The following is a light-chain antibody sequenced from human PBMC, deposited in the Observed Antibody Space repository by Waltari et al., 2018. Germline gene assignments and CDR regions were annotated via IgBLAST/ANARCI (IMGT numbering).Light chain of an antibody. CDR2: EVT. CDR3: CSYAGSSTWV. CDR1: SRDVGSSYL. J-gene: IGLJ3*02. Sequence: QSALTQPASVSGSPGQSITISCTGTSRDVGSSYLVSWYQQPPGKAPKLLIYEVTKWPSGVSSRFSGSKSGNTASLTISGLQAEDEADYYCCSYAGSSTWVFGGGTKLTVL. V-gene: IGLV2-23*02.